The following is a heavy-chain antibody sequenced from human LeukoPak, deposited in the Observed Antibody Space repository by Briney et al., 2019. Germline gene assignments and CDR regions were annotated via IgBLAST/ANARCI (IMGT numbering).Heavy chain of an antibody. CDR2: INGDGSES. J-gene: IGHJ3*02. D-gene: IGHD2/OR15-2a*01. V-gene: IGHV3-7*01. Sequence: GGSLRLSCAASGFMFNNYWMNWVRQAPGKGLEWVANINGDGSESHSVDSVEGRFTISRDNAKNSLYLQMNGLRGEDTAVYYCARKGGIYCNDGCFHDAFDIWGQGTTVTVSS. CDR1: GFMFNNYW. CDR3: ARKGGIYCNDGCFHDAFDI.